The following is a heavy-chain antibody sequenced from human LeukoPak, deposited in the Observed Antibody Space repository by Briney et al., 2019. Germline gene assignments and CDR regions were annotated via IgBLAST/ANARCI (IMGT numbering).Heavy chain of an antibody. CDR2: IIPIFGTA. D-gene: IGHD2-15*01. J-gene: IGHJ6*02. V-gene: IGHV1-69*13. Sequence: SVKVSCKASGGTFSSYAISWVRQAPGQGLEWMGGIIPIFGTANYAHKFQGRVTITADESTSTAYMELSSLRSEDTAVYYCARDPVVVVAATDYYYYGMDVWGQGTTVTVSS. CDR3: ARDPVVVVAATDYYYYGMDV. CDR1: GGTFSSYA.